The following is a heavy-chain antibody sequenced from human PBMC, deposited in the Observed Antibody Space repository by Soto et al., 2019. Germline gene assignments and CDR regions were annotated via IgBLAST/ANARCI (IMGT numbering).Heavy chain of an antibody. CDR2: IIPIFDTA. D-gene: IGHD3-22*01. J-gene: IGHJ4*02. CDR3: AWTTYYYDSSGYSLGY. Sequence: QVQLVQSGAEVKKPGSSVKVSCKASGGNFSSYAISWVRQAPGQGLEWMGGIIPIFDTANYAQKFQGRVTITADESTSTAYMELRSLRSEDTAVYYCAWTTYYYDSSGYSLGYWGQGTLVTVSS. V-gene: IGHV1-69*12. CDR1: GGNFSSYA.